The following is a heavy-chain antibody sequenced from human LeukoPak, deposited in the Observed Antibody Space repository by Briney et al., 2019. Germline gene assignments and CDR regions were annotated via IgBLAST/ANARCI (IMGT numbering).Heavy chain of an antibody. J-gene: IGHJ4*02. CDR2: INHSGST. CDR1: GGSFSGYY. CDR3: ARQDFGVVISGY. Sequence: PSETLSLTCAVYGGSFSGYYWSWIRQPPGKGLEWIGEINHSGSTNYNPSLKSRVTISVDTSKNQFSLKLSSVTAADTAVYYCARQDFGVVISGYWGQGTLVTVSS. V-gene: IGHV4-34*01. D-gene: IGHD3-3*01.